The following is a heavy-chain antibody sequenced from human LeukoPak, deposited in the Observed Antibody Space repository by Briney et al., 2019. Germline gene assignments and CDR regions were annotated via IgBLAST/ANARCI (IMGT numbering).Heavy chain of an antibody. CDR2: TDYRSKWYD. Sequence: SQTLSLTCAISGDSVSSNRAAWNWIRQSPSRGLEWLGKTDYRSKWYDEYALSVKSRITIIPDTSKNHFSLQLNSVTPGDTAVYFCAREGAYSGTYYLDYWGQGTLVTVSS. D-gene: IGHD5-12*01. V-gene: IGHV6-1*01. CDR3: AREGAYSGTYYLDY. J-gene: IGHJ4*02. CDR1: GDSVSSNRAA.